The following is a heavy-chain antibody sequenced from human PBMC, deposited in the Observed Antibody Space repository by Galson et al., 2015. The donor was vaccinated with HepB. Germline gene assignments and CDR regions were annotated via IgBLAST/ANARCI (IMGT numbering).Heavy chain of an antibody. CDR2: INPNDGDT. CDR3: ARDRGFEGLKN. D-gene: IGHD3-10*01. V-gene: IGHV1-2*06. Sequence: SVKVSCKASGYTFAGYYMHWMRQAPGQGLEWMGRINPNDGDTNYAQKFQGRVTLTSDTSISTAYMELTRLRSDDTAVCYCARDRGFEGLKNWGQGTLVIVSS. CDR1: GYTFAGYY. J-gene: IGHJ4*02.